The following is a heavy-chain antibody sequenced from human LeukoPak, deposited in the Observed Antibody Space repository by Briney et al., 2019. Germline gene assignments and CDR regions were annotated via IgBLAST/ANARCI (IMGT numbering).Heavy chain of an antibody. Sequence: SETLSLTCAVYGGSFSGYYWSWIRQPPGKGLEWIGEINHSGSANYNPSLKSRVTISVDTSKNQFSLKLSSVTAADTAVYYCARVVGNSGYDYYYYYGMDVWGQGTTVTVSS. J-gene: IGHJ6*02. CDR1: GGSFSGYY. V-gene: IGHV4-34*01. CDR2: INHSGSA. D-gene: IGHD5-12*01. CDR3: ARVVGNSGYDYYYYYGMDV.